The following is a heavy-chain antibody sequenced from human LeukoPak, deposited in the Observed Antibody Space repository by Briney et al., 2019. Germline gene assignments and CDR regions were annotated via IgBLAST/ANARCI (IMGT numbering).Heavy chain of an antibody. CDR2: INTSSGST. V-gene: IGHV1-46*03. D-gene: IGHD3-10*01. CDR1: GYTFTRYY. J-gene: IGHJ4*02. Sequence: ASVKVSCKASGYTFTRYYMHWVPQAPGQGLEWMGTINTSSGSTRYAQKFQGRVTMTRDTSTSTVYMEVSSLRSEDTAVYYSARDRGGVVSPSDYWGQGTLVTVSS. CDR3: ARDRGGVVSPSDY.